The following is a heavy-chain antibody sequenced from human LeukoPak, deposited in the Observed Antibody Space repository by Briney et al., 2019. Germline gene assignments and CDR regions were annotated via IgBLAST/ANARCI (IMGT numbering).Heavy chain of an antibody. CDR1: GFTFSNAW. D-gene: IGHD2-2*02. V-gene: IGHV3-64*01. CDR2: ISSNGGST. Sequence: GGSLRLSRAASGFTFSNAWMSWVRQAPGKGLEYVSAISSNGGSTYYANSVKGRFTISRDNSKNTLYLQMGSLRAEDMAVYYCARDRQKDIVVVPAAIYYWGQGTLVTVSS. J-gene: IGHJ4*02. CDR3: ARDRQKDIVVVPAAIYY.